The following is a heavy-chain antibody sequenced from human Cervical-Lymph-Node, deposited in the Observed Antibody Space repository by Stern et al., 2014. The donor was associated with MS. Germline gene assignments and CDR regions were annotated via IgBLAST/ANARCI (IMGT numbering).Heavy chain of an antibody. CDR3: ATQGRALAPD. J-gene: IGHJ4*02. V-gene: IGHV4-61*02. CDR1: GDSISSGNYY. CDR2: IYSSGTT. Sequence: VQLVESGPGLVKPSQTLSLTCTVSGDSISSGNYYWSWIRQPAGKGLEWIGRIYSSGTTYYNPSLRSRVTISIDTTNNHFSLKLGSVTATDTAVYYCATQGRALAPDWGQGTLVTVSS.